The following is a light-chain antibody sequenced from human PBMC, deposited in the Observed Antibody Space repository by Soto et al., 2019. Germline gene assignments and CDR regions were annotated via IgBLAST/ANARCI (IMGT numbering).Light chain of an antibody. Sequence: EIVMTQSPATLSLSPGERATLSCGASQSVYSNLAWYQQKPGQTPRLLIYESSTRATGIPARFSGGGSGTEFTLTISSLQSEDFADYFCQQYQSWPLTFGGGTKVEIK. V-gene: IGKV3-15*01. CDR3: QQYQSWPLT. CDR1: QSVYSN. J-gene: IGKJ4*01. CDR2: ESS.